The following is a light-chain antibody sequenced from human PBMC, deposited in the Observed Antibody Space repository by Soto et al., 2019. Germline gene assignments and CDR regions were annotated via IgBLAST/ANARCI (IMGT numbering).Light chain of an antibody. CDR2: GAS. V-gene: IGKV3-15*01. CDR3: QQYNNWPRT. Sequence: ELVMTQSPATLSVAPGESATLSCRASQSVSSNLAWYQQKPGQAPRLLIYGASTRATGIPARLSGSGSGTEFTLTISSLQSEEVAVYYCQQYNNWPRTFGQGTKVDIK. J-gene: IGKJ1*01. CDR1: QSVSSN.